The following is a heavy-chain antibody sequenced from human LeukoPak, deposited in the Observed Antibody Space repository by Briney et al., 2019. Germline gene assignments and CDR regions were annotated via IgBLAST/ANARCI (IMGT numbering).Heavy chain of an antibody. CDR2: IYYSGST. D-gene: IGHD6-13*01. CDR1: GGSISSGDYY. CDR3: ARAGGDSSSWDTFDY. Sequence: SETLSLTCTVSGGSISSGDYYWSWIRQPPGKGLEWIGYIYYSGSTYYNPSLKSRVTISVDTSKNQFSLKLSSVTAADTAVYYCARAGGDSSSWDTFDYWGQGTLVTVSS. V-gene: IGHV4-30-4*01. J-gene: IGHJ4*02.